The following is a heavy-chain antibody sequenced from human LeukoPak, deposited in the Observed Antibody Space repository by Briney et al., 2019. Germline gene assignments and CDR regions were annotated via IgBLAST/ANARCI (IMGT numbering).Heavy chain of an antibody. D-gene: IGHD4-23*01. V-gene: IGHV4-61*02. J-gene: IGHJ6*03. CDR2: IYTSGST. CDR1: GGSISSGSYY. CDR3: ARANSVVTGYYYYMDV. Sequence: SETLSLTCTVSGGSISSGSYYWSWIRQPAGKGLEWIGRIYTSGSTNYNPSLKSRVTISVDTSKNQFSLKLSSVTAADTAVHYCARANSVVTGYYYYMDVWGKGTTVTVSS.